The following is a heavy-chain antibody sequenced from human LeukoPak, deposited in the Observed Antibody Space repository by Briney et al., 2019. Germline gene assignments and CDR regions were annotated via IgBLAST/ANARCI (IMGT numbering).Heavy chain of an antibody. CDR1: GGSISSGGYY. CDR2: IYYSGST. CDR3: ARGGYGLNSSGSTN. J-gene: IGHJ4*02. V-gene: IGHV4-31*03. Sequence: SETLSLTCTVSGGSISSGGYYWSWIRQHPGKGLEWIGYIYYSGSTYYNPSLKSRVTISVDTSKNQFSLKLSAVTAADTAVYYCARGGYGLNSSGSTNWSQGTLVTVSS. D-gene: IGHD6-19*01.